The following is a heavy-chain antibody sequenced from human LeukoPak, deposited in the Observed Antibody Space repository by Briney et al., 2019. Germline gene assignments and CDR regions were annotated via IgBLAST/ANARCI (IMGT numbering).Heavy chain of an antibody. CDR3: ARQYFWSGYWAY. CDR2: IYYSGST. Sequence: SETLSLTCTASGGSISSYYWSWIRQPPGKGLEWIGYIYYSGSTNYNPSLKSRVTISVDTSKNQFSLKLSSVTAADTAVYYCARQYFWSGYWAYWGQGTLVTVSS. CDR1: GGSISSYY. D-gene: IGHD3-3*01. J-gene: IGHJ4*02. V-gene: IGHV4-59*08.